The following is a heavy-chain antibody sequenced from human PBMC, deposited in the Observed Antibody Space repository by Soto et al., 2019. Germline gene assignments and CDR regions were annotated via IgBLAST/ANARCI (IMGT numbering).Heavy chain of an antibody. Sequence: QVQLVQSGAEVKKPGSSVKVSCKASGDTFSSSAISWVRQAPGQGLQWMGGIIPIFGTVNYAQKFQGRVTMTADKSPSTGYMELSSLRSEDTAVYYCARGGYCRSTNCYGGANWFDPWGQGTLVTVSS. CDR3: ARGGYCRSTNCYGGANWFDP. V-gene: IGHV1-69*06. CDR1: GDTFSSSA. J-gene: IGHJ5*02. D-gene: IGHD2-2*01. CDR2: IIPIFGTV.